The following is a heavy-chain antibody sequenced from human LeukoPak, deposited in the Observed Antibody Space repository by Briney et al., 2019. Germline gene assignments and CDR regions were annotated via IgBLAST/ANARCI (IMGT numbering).Heavy chain of an antibody. CDR1: GFSLSNYW. J-gene: IGHJ6*02. Sequence: GGSLRLSCAASGFSLSNYWMSWVRQAPGKGLEWVANINQDGSDKYYVDSAMGRFTISKDNAKNSVYLQMNSLRPEDTAIYYCAWYGVTHGLDVWGQGTTVTVSS. CDR3: AWYGVTHGLDV. D-gene: IGHD3-10*01. CDR2: INQDGSDK. V-gene: IGHV3-7*01.